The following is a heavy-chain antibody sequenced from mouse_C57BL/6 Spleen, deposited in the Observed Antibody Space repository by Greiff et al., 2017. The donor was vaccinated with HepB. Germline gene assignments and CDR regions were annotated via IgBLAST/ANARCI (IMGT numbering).Heavy chain of an antibody. CDR3: ARHQDYYGSSYMWFAY. D-gene: IGHD1-1*01. J-gene: IGHJ3*01. Sequence: EVKLMESGGDLVKPGGSLKLSCAASGFTFSSYGMSWVRQTPDKRLEWVATISSGGSYTYYPDSVKGRFTISRDNAKNTLYLQMSSLKSEDTAMYYCARHQDYYGSSYMWFAYWGQGTLVTVSA. CDR1: GFTFSSYG. V-gene: IGHV5-6*01. CDR2: ISSGGSYT.